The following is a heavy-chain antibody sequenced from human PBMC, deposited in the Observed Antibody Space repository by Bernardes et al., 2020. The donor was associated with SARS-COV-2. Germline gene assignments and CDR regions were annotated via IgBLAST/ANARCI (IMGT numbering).Heavy chain of an antibody. CDR1: GGSISSSSYY. V-gene: IGHV4-39*01. D-gene: IGHD2-15*01. J-gene: IGHJ5*02. Sequence: SETLSLTCTVSGGSISSSSYYWGWIRQPPGKGLEWIGTVYYSGTTYYNPSLNSRITIFVDTSKSQFSLRLTSVTAADSALYYCARGTRGGCCRTRLFGPLGPGNLVTVSS. CDR3: ARGTRGGCCRTRLFGP. CDR2: VYYSGTT.